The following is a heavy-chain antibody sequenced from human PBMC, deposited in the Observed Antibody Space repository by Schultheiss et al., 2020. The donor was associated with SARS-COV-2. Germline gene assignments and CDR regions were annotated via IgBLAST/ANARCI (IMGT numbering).Heavy chain of an antibody. CDR1: GFTFSSYG. J-gene: IGHJ6*02. CDR3: ARDWIVVVPADPVYYYYGMDV. V-gene: IGHV3-48*01. D-gene: IGHD2-2*01. CDR2: ISSSSSTI. Sequence: GGSLRLSCAASGFTFSSYGMHWVRQASGKGLEWVSYISSSSSTIYYADSVKGRFTISRDNAKNSLYLQMNSLRAEDTAVYYCARDWIVVVPADPVYYYYGMDVWGQGTTVTVSS.